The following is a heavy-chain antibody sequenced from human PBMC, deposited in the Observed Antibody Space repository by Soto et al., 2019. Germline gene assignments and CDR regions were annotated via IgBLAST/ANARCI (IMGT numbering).Heavy chain of an antibody. J-gene: IGHJ4*02. CDR3: ASLWFGESVRDY. CDR2: ISSSGSTI. CDR1: VFTFSSYE. V-gene: IGHV3-48*03. D-gene: IGHD3-10*01. Sequence: GGSLRISCASSVFTFSSYEMNWVRQAPGKGLEWVSYISSSGSTIYYADSVKGRFTISRDNAKNSLYLQMNSLRAEDTAVYYCASLWFGESVRDYWGQGTLVTAPQ.